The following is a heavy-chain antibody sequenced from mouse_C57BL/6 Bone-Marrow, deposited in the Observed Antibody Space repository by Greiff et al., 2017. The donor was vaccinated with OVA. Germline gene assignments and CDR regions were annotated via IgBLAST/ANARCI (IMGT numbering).Heavy chain of an antibody. CDR2: IYPRSGNT. CDR3: ARRGYYGSSYYWYFDV. Sequence: VKLQESGAELARPGASVKLSCKASGYTFTSYGISWVKQRTGQGLEWIGEIYPRSGNTYYNEKFKGKATLTADKSSSTAYMELRSLTSEDSAVYFCARRGYYGSSYYWYFDVWGTGTTVTVSS. J-gene: IGHJ1*03. V-gene: IGHV1-81*01. D-gene: IGHD1-1*01. CDR1: GYTFTSYG.